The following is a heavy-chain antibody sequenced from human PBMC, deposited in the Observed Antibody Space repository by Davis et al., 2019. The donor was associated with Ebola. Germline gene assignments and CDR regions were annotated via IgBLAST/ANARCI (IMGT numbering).Heavy chain of an antibody. Sequence: GESLKISCAASGFTFSSYSMNWVRQAPGKGLEWVANIKQDGSEKYYVDSVKGRFTISRDNAKNSLYLQMNSLRAEDTAVYYCARVGYSYGSDYWGQGTLVTVSS. J-gene: IGHJ4*02. D-gene: IGHD5-18*01. CDR3: ARVGYSYGSDY. CDR1: GFTFSSYS. V-gene: IGHV3-7*01. CDR2: IKQDGSEK.